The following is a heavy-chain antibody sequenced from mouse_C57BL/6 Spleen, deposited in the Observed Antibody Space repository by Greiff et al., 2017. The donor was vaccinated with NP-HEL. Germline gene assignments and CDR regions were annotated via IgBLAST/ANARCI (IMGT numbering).Heavy chain of an antibody. CDR1: GYSFTSYY. D-gene: IGHD2-5*01. V-gene: IGHV1-66*01. J-gene: IGHJ1*03. Sequence: QVQLQQSGPELVKPGASVKISCKASGYSFTSYYIHWVKQRPGQGLEWIGWIYPGSGNTKYNEKFKGKATLTADTSSSTAYMQLSSLTSEDSAVYYGASPAYYSTDWYFDVWGTGTTVTVSS. CDR2: IYPGSGNT. CDR3: ASPAYYSTDWYFDV.